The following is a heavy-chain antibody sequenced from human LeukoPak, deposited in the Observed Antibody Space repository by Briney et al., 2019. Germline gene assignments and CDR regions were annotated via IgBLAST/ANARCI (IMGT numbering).Heavy chain of an antibody. D-gene: IGHD2/OR15-2a*01. CDR3: ARAVNPPAYFVFMDV. Sequence: GGSLRLSCAASGFTFSSYSMNWVRQAPGKGLEWVSSISSSSRYIYYADSVKGRFTISRDNAKNSLYLQMNSLRAEDTAVYYCARAVNPPAYFVFMDVWGKGTTVTVSS. CDR2: ISSSSRYI. CDR1: GFTFSSYS. V-gene: IGHV3-21*01. J-gene: IGHJ6*04.